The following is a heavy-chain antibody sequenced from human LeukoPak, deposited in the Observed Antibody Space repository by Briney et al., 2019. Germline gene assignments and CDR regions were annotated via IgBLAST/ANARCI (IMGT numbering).Heavy chain of an antibody. CDR1: GFTFGDYA. D-gene: IGHD6-13*01. J-gene: IGHJ6*02. CDR2: ISSASTTI. CDR3: ARVKAIPGNFYFYYGMDV. V-gene: IGHV3-11*01. Sequence: GGSLRLSCTASGFTFGDYAMSWVRQAPGKGLEWVSYISSASTTIYYADSVKGRFTISRDNAKNSLFLQMSSLRAEDTAVYYCARVKAIPGNFYFYYGMDVWGQGTTVTVSS.